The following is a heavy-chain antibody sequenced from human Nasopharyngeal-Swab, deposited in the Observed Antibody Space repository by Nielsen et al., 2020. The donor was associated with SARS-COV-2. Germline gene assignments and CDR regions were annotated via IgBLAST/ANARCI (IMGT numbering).Heavy chain of an antibody. CDR2: ISYDGSNK. D-gene: IGHD2-2*01. J-gene: IGHJ6*02. V-gene: IGHV3-30-3*01. Sequence: GGSLRLSCAASGFTFSSYAMHWVRQAPGKGLEWVAVISYDGSNKYYADSVKGRFTISRDNSKNTLYLQMNSLRAEDTAVYYCARDVVVVPAANQFYYYGMDVWGQGTTVTVSS. CDR1: GFTFSSYA. CDR3: ARDVVVVPAANQFYYYGMDV.